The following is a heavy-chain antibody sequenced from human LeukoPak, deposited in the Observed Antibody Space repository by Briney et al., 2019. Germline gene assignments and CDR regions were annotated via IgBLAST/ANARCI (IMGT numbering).Heavy chain of an antibody. Sequence: GASVKVSCKASGYPFTSLAVTWVRQAPGQGLEWMGWISDYNGYTTYAHNLQGRVTMTTDRSTSTAYMELRSLRSDDTAVYYCARTVSSAGWSDDAFDIWGQGTVVTVSS. CDR3: ARTVSSAGWSDDAFDI. J-gene: IGHJ3*02. D-gene: IGHD6-19*01. V-gene: IGHV1-18*01. CDR1: GYPFTSLA. CDR2: ISDYNGYT.